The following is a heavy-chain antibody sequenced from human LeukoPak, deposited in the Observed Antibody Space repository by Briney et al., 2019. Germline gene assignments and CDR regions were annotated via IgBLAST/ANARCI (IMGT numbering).Heavy chain of an antibody. CDR2: ISGSGAGT. CDR3: AKVEQLVRGPSAY. J-gene: IGHJ4*02. CDR1: GFTFSTYA. V-gene: IGHV3-23*01. D-gene: IGHD6-6*01. Sequence: PGGSLRLSCVASGFTFSTYAMTWVRQAPGKGLEWVSTISGSGAGTYYADSVKGRFTVSRDNSKTTLYLQMNSQRAEDTAVYYCAKVEQLVRGPSAYWGQGTLLTVSS.